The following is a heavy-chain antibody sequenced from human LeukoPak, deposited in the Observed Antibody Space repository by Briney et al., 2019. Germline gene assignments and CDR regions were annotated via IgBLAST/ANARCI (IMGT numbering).Heavy chain of an antibody. Sequence: ASVKVSCKASGYTFTSYDINWVRQATGQGLEWMGWMNPNSGNTGYAQKFQGRVTMTRNTSTSTAYIELRSLRSDDTAVYYCSRRNGYSSSWPTVYYYYYYGMDVWGQGTTVAVSS. J-gene: IGHJ6*02. V-gene: IGHV1-8*01. D-gene: IGHD6-13*01. CDR1: GYTFTSYD. CDR3: SRRNGYSSSWPTVYYYYYYGMDV. CDR2: MNPNSGNT.